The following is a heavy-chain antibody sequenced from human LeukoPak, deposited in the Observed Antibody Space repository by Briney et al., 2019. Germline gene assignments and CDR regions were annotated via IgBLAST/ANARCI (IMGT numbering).Heavy chain of an antibody. V-gene: IGHV1-18*01. CDR2: ISAYNGNT. CDR1: GYTFISYE. Sequence: ASVKVSCKASGYTFISYEINWVRQATGQGLEWMGWISAYNGNTNYAQKLQGRVTMTTDTSTSTAYMELRSLRSDDTAVYYCARTPVYGSGSYKNYNWFDPWGQGTLVTVSS. J-gene: IGHJ5*02. D-gene: IGHD3-10*01. CDR3: ARTPVYGSGSYKNYNWFDP.